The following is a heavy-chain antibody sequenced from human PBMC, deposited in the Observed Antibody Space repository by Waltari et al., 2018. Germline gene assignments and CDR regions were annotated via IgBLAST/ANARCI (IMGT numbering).Heavy chain of an antibody. CDR2: IYSGGST. CDR1: GFTFRSYA. V-gene: IGHV3-23*03. J-gene: IGHJ4*02. CDR3: AKLGRGANY. D-gene: IGHD1-26*01. Sequence: EVQLLESGGGLVQPGGSLRLSCAASGFTFRSYAMRWVRQAPGKGLEWVSVIYSGGSTYYADSVKGRFTISRDNSKNTLYLQMNSLRAEDTAVYYCAKLGRGANYWGQGTLVTVSS.